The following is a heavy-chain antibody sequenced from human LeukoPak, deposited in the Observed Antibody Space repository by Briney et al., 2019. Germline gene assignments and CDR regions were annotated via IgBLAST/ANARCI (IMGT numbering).Heavy chain of an antibody. D-gene: IGHD5-12*01. J-gene: IGHJ6*03. V-gene: IGHV1-2*02. CDR3: ARSYKATNPYYYYYMDV. Sequence: VASVTVSCKASGYTFTGYYMHWVRQAPGQGLEWMGWINPNSGGTNYAQKFQGRVTITRDTSISTAYMELSRLRSDDTAVYYCARSYKATNPYYYYYMDVWGKGTTVTVSS. CDR2: INPNSGGT. CDR1: GYTFTGYY.